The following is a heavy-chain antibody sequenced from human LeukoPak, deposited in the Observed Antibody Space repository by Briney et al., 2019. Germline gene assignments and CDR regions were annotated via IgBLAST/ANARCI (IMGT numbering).Heavy chain of an antibody. Sequence: PSETLSLTCQVSGGSISSGRHYWSWIRQPAGKGLEWIGRIYTSGSTNYNPSLKSRVTISLDTSKNQFSLKLSSVTAADTAAYYCARDGYSGNDGLWGQGSLVTVSS. CDR3: ARDGYSGNDGL. J-gene: IGHJ4*02. V-gene: IGHV4-61*02. CDR2: IYTSGST. D-gene: IGHD5-12*01. CDR1: GGSISSGRHY.